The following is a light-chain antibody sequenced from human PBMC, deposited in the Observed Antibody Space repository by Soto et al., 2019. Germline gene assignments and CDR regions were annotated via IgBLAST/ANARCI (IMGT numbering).Light chain of an antibody. J-gene: IGLJ2*01. V-gene: IGLV2-14*01. CDR3: SSYTSTFTLV. CDR1: RSDVGVYNY. Sequence: QSVLTQPASVSGSPGQSITISCTGTRSDVGVYNYVSWYQQHPGKAPKLMIYEVTNRPSGVSNRFSGSKSGNTASLTISGLQADDEADYYCSSYTSTFTLVFGGGT. CDR2: EVT.